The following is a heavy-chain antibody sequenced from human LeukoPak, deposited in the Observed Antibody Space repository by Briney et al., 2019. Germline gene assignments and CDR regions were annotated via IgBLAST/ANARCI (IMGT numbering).Heavy chain of an antibody. CDR3: AKGGGIVVVVAATPYDY. CDR2: ISGSGGST. V-gene: IGHV3-23*01. CDR1: GFTFSSYA. D-gene: IGHD2-15*01. Sequence: PGGSLRLSCAASGFTFSSYAMSWVRQAPGKGLEWVSAISGSGGSTYYADSVKGRFTISRDNSKNTLYLQMNSLRAEDTAVYYCAKGGGIVVVVAATPYDYWGQGTLVTVSS. J-gene: IGHJ4*02.